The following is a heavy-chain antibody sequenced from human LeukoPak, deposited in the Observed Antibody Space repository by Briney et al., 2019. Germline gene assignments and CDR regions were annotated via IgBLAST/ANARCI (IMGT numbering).Heavy chain of an antibody. Sequence: SETLSLTCTVSGGSLSSSSYYWGWIRQPPGKGLEWIGSIYYSGSTYYNPSLKSRVTISVDTSKNQFSLKLSSVTAADTAVYYCARDRLSPGPDGNWFDPWGQGTLVTVSS. D-gene: IGHD1-14*01. CDR1: GGSLSSSSYY. J-gene: IGHJ5*02. CDR3: ARDRLSPGPDGNWFDP. CDR2: IYYSGST. V-gene: IGHV4-39*07.